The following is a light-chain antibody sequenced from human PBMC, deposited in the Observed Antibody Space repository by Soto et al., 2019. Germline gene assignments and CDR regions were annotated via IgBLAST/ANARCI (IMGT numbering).Light chain of an antibody. CDR1: QSVLYSSNNRNY. CDR3: QQYYSAPYT. J-gene: IGKJ2*01. Sequence: DIVMTQSPDSLAVSLGERATINCKSSQSVLYSSNNRNYLGWYQHKPGQPPKLLISWSSTRESGVPDRFSGSGSGTDFTLTITSLQAEDVAVYYCQQYYSAPYTFGQGTMLEIK. V-gene: IGKV4-1*01. CDR2: WSS.